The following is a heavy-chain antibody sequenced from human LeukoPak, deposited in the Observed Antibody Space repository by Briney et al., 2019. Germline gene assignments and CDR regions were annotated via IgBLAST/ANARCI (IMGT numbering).Heavy chain of an antibody. CDR3: AELGITMIGGV. D-gene: IGHD3-10*02. Sequence: SGGSLRLSCAASGFTFSSYEMNWVRQAPGKGLEWVSYISSSGSTIYYADSVKGRFTISRDNAKNSLYLQMNSLRADDTAVYYCAELGITMIGGVWGKGTTVIISS. V-gene: IGHV3-48*03. CDR1: GFTFSSYE. CDR2: ISSSGSTI. J-gene: IGHJ6*04.